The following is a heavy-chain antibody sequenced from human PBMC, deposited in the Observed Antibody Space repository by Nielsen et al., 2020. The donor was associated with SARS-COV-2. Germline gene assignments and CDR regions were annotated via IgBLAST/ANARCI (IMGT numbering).Heavy chain of an antibody. CDR2: ISYDGSNK. CDR1: GFTFSSYG. D-gene: IGHD2-8*01. CDR3: AKDFQYAAFDI. Sequence: GESLKISCAASGFTFSSYGMHWVRQAPGKGLEWVAVISYDGSNKYYADSVKGRFTISRDNSKNTLYLQMNSLRAEDTAVYYCAKDFQYAAFDIWGQGTMVTVSS. J-gene: IGHJ3*02. V-gene: IGHV3-30*18.